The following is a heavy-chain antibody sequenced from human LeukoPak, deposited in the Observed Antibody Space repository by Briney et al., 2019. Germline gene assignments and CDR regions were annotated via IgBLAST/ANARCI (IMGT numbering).Heavy chain of an antibody. Sequence: PSETLSLTCTVSGGSVSSESYYWSWIRQPPGKGLEWIGYIYYIRSTNYNPSLKSRVTISVDTSKNQFSLKLSSVTAADTAVYYCARGLYSSGWKTVDYWGQGTLVTVSS. CDR3: ARGLYSSGWKTVDY. D-gene: IGHD6-19*01. J-gene: IGHJ4*02. CDR1: GGSVSSESYY. CDR2: IYYIRST. V-gene: IGHV4-61*01.